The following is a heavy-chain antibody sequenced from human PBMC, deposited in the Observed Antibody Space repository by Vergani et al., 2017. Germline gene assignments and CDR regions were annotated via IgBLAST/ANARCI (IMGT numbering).Heavy chain of an antibody. V-gene: IGHV3-7*01. J-gene: IGHJ6*03. CDR3: ARVVRAXIAVAGTVFYYYYYMDV. CDR1: GFTFSSYW. Sequence: EVQLVESGGGLVQPGGSLRLSCAASGFTFSSYWMSWVRQAPGKGLEWVANIKQDGSEKYYVDSVKGRFTISRDNAKNSLYLQMNSLRAEDTAVYYCARVVRAXIAVAGTVFYYYYYMDVWGKGTTVTVSS. D-gene: IGHD6-19*01. CDR2: IKQDGSEK.